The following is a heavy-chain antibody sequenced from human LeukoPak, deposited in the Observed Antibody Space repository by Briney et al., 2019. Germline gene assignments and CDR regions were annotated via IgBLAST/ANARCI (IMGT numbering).Heavy chain of an antibody. CDR2: IWYDGSNK. J-gene: IGHJ3*01. CDR3: ASAGYYDSSGYYYLRGRAFEL. V-gene: IGHV3-33*01. CDR1: GFTFSSYG. Sequence: GGSLRLSCAASGFTFSSYGMPWVRQAPGKGLEWVAVIWYDGSNKYYADSVKGRFTISRDNSKNTLYLQMNSLRAEDTAVYYCASAGYYDSSGYYYLRGRAFELWGQGTMVTVSS. D-gene: IGHD3-22*01.